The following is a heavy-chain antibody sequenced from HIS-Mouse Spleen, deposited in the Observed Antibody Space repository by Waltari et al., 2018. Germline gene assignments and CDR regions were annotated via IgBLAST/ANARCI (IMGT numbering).Heavy chain of an antibody. D-gene: IGHD3-10*01. Sequence: QLQLQESGPGLVKPSETLSLTCTVSGGSISSSSYYWGWIRQPPGKGLEWIGSINYCGSTSSNPSLKSRVTISVDTSKNQFSLKLSSVTAADTAVYYCARGRRYYGSGSYGSFDYWGQGTLVTVSS. V-gene: IGHV4-39*07. CDR1: GGSISSSSYY. CDR3: ARGRRYYGSGSYGSFDY. J-gene: IGHJ4*02. CDR2: INYCGST.